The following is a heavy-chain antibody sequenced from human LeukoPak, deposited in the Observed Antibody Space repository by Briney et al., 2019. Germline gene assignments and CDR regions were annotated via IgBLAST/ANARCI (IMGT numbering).Heavy chain of an antibody. CDR2: IIPIFGTA. CDR3: ARARIAAAGSFDY. D-gene: IGHD6-13*01. Sequence: SVKVSCKASGGTFSSYDISWVRQAPGQGLEWMGGIIPIFGTANYAQKFQVRVTITADKSTSTAYMELSSLRSEDTAVYYCARARIAAAGSFDYWGQGTLVTVSS. V-gene: IGHV1-69*06. J-gene: IGHJ4*02. CDR1: GGTFSSYD.